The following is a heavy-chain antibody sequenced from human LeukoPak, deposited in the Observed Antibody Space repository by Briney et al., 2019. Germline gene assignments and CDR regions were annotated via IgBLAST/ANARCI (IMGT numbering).Heavy chain of an antibody. CDR3: ASDTTAAGSPGS. CDR2: INTDGSTT. J-gene: IGHJ5*02. V-gene: IGHV3-74*01. D-gene: IGHD1-1*01. Sequence: GGSLRLSCAASGLSFSSNWMYWVRQAPGKGLVWVSHINTDGSTTNYADFVKGRFTISRDNAKNTLYLQMNSLRVEDTAVYYCASDTTAAGSPGSWGQGTLVTVSS. CDR1: GLSFSSNW.